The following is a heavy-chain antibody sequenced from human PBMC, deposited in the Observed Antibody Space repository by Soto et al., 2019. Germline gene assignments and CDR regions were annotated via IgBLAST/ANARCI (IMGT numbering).Heavy chain of an antibody. V-gene: IGHV4-31*03. J-gene: IGHJ5*02. CDR2: IYYSGST. CDR3: ALLWFGELGLNWFDP. D-gene: IGHD3-10*01. CDR1: GGSISSGGYY. Sequence: SETLSLTCTVSGGSISSGGYYWSWIRQHPGKGLEWIGYIYYSGSTYYNPSLKRRVTISVDTSKNQFSLKLSSVTAADTAVYYCALLWFGELGLNWFDPWGQGTLVTVSS.